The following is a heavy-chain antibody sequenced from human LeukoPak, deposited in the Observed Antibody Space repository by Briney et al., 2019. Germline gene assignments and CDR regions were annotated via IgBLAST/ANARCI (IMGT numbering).Heavy chain of an antibody. J-gene: IGHJ4*02. CDR1: GFTFSSYA. D-gene: IGHD6-19*01. Sequence: SCKASGFTFSSYAMHWVRQAPGKGLEWVAVISYDGSNKYYADSVKGRFTISRDNSKNTLYLQMNSLRAEDTAVYYCARDDFSSGWSYHFDYWGQGTLVTVSS. CDR3: ARDDFSSGWSYHFDY. CDR2: ISYDGSNK. V-gene: IGHV3-30*04.